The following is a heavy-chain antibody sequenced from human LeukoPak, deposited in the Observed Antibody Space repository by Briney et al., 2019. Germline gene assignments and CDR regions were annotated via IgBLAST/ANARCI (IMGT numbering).Heavy chain of an antibody. V-gene: IGHV1-46*01. J-gene: IGHJ3*02. CDR1: GYTFTSYY. CDR2: INPSGGST. CDR3: ARVAVGITMTPRDAFDI. D-gene: IGHD3-22*01. Sequence: ASVKVSCKASGYTFTSYYMHWVRRAPGQGLEWMGIINPSGGSTSYAQKFQGRVTMTRDTSTSTVYMELSSLRSEDTAVYYCARVAVGITMTPRDAFDIWGQGTMVTVSS.